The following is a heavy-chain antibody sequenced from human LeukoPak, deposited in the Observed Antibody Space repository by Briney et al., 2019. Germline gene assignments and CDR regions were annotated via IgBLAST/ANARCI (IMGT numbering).Heavy chain of an antibody. D-gene: IGHD3-10*01. Sequence: GGSLRLSCAASGFTFDDYAMHWVRQAPGKGLEWVSGISWNSGSIGYADSVKGRFTISRDNAKNSLYLQMNSLRAEDTALYYCAKDYSYGSGSSWFDPWGQGTLVTVSS. CDR3: AKDYSYGSGSSWFDP. CDR2: ISWNSGSI. V-gene: IGHV3-9*01. CDR1: GFTFDDYA. J-gene: IGHJ5*02.